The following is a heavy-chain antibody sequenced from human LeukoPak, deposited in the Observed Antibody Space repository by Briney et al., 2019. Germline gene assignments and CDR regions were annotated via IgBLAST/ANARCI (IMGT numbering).Heavy chain of an antibody. V-gene: IGHV3-48*04. CDR1: GFTFSSYR. Sequence: PGGSLRLSCAASGFTFSSYRMNWVRQAPGKGLEWVSYISSSSSTIYYADSVKGRFTLSRDNSKNTLYLQMNSLRAEDTAVYYCAKHHRMAARLVYFDSWGQGTLVTVSS. J-gene: IGHJ4*02. CDR2: ISSSSSTI. D-gene: IGHD6-6*01. CDR3: AKHHRMAARLVYFDS.